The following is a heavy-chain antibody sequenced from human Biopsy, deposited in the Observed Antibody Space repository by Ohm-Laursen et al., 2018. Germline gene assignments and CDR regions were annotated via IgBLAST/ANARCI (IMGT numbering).Heavy chain of an antibody. V-gene: IGHV4-34*08. J-gene: IGHJ4*02. CDR2: INQAGTT. Sequence: SDTLSLTCSVFGKTFSDYRWSWIRQPPGKGLEWIGQINQAGTTNYNPSLKSRVSISADASKCEFSLRLTSVTAADTAVYLCGNEVHGRDYWGLGAQVTVSS. CDR1: GKTFSDYR. D-gene: IGHD2-15*01. CDR3: GNEVHGRDY.